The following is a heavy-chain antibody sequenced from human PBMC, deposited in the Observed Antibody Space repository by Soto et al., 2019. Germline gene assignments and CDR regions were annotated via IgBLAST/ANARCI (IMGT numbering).Heavy chain of an antibody. CDR2: IWYDGSNK. V-gene: IGHV3-33*01. Sequence: GWSLRLSCAASGFRFNDYGMHWICQAPGTGLEWVAHIWYDGSNKYYADSVKGRFTISRDNSKNTLYLQMNSLRAEDTAVYYCARGLERWLQWNFDYWGQGTLLTASS. D-gene: IGHD5-12*01. CDR3: ARGLERWLQWNFDY. CDR1: GFRFNDYG. J-gene: IGHJ4*02.